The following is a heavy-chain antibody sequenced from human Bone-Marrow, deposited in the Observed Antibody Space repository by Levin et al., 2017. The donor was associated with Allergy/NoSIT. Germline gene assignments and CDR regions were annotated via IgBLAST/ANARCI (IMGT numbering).Heavy chain of an antibody. CDR2: ITGGGGDT. V-gene: IGHV3-23*01. Sequence: GGSLRLSCAASGFTFGDYAMTWVRQAPGKGLEWVSVITGGGGDTYYGDSVKGRFTVSRDNSKNTLYLELSRLRAEDTALYYCAKKQGGTSGFSFDVWGQGTMVTVSS. D-gene: IGHD1-1*01. CDR3: AKKQGGTSGFSFDV. CDR1: GFTFGDYA. J-gene: IGHJ3*01.